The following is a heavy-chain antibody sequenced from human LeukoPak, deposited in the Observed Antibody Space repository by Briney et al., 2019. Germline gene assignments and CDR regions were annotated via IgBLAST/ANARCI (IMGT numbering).Heavy chain of an antibody. Sequence: SETLSLTCTVSCGSISSYYWSWIRQPAGRGLEWIGRIYTSGSTNYNPSLKSRVTMSVDTSKNQFSLKLSSVTAADTAVYYCARDGGYSGYDYLAVGYYFDYWGQGTLVTVSS. CDR3: ARDGGYSGYDYLAVGYYFDY. CDR2: IYTSGST. V-gene: IGHV4-4*07. D-gene: IGHD5-12*01. CDR1: CGSISSYY. J-gene: IGHJ4*02.